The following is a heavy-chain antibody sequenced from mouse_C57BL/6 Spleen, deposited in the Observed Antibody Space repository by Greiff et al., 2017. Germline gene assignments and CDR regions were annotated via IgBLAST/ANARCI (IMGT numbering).Heavy chain of an antibody. CDR1: GYTFTSYW. CDR3: ASGGFYYGDGGFAY. J-gene: IGHJ3*01. CDR2: IHPNSGST. V-gene: IGHV1-64*01. Sequence: QVQLQQPGAELVKPGASVKLSCKASGYTFTSYWMHWVKQRPGQGLEWIGMIHPNSGSTNYNEKFKSKATLTVDKSSSTAYMQLSSLTSEDSAVYDCASGGFYYGDGGFAYWGQGTLVTVSA. D-gene: IGHD2-13*01.